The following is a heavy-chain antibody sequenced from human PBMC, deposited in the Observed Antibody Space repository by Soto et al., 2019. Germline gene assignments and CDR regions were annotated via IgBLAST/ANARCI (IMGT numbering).Heavy chain of an antibody. CDR1: GFTFSSYA. CDR3: ARDQRGRGVIGGYYYYYGMDV. V-gene: IGHV3-23*01. J-gene: IGHJ6*02. D-gene: IGHD3-10*01. CDR2: ISGSGAST. Sequence: EVQLLESGGGLVQPGGSLRLACAASGFTFSSYAMSWVRQAPGKGLEWVSAISGSGASTYYADSVKGRFTISGDNSKNSLYLQMNSRRAEDKAVYYCARDQRGRGVIGGYYYYYGMDVWGQGTTVTVSS.